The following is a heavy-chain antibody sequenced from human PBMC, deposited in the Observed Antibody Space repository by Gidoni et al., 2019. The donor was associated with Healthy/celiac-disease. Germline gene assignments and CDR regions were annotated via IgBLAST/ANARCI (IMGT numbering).Heavy chain of an antibody. CDR3: ARHGGFFQDV. Sequence: QVQLQESGPGLVRPSETLSLSCTVSGGSISTRTWWSWVRQPPGKGLEWLGQISHSGTADYSPSLKRRLTISIDRSRSQFSLNLKSVTAADTAVYYCARHGGFFQDVWGQGTTVTVSS. CDR2: ISHSGTA. V-gene: IGHV4-4*02. J-gene: IGHJ6*02. D-gene: IGHD2-15*01. CDR1: GGSISTRTW.